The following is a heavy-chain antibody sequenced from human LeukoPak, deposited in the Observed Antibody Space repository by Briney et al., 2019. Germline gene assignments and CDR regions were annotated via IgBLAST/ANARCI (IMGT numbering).Heavy chain of an antibody. CDR2: IHYSGST. CDR1: GGSIGSYY. CDR3: ARVRRGDYGDYWYFDL. V-gene: IGHV4-59*01. J-gene: IGHJ2*01. D-gene: IGHD4-17*01. Sequence: PSETLSLTCTVSGGSIGSYYWSWIRQPPGKGLEWIGYIHYSGSTNYNPSLKSRVTISVDTSKNRFSLKLSSVTAADTAVYYCARVRRGDYGDYWYFDLWGRGTLVTVSS.